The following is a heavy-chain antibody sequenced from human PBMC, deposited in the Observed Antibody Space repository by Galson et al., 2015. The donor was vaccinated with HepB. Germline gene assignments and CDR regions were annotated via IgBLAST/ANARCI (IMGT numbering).Heavy chain of an antibody. CDR3: ARRSITIFGVVINWYFDL. CDR1: GGSFSGYY. V-gene: IGHV4-34*01. CDR2: INHSGST. J-gene: IGHJ2*01. Sequence: SETLSLTCAVYGGSFSGYYWSWIRQPPGKGLEWIGEINHSGSTNYNPSLKSRVTISVDTSKNQFSLKLSSVTAADTAVYYCARRSITIFGVVINWYFDLWGRGTLVTVSS. D-gene: IGHD3-3*01.